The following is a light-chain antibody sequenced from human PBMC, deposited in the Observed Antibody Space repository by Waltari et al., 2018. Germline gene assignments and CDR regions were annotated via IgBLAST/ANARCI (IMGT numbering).Light chain of an antibody. Sequence: QSALTQPPSASGSPGRSVTISCAGTSNDVGGYNYVSWYQQHPGKAPKLIIYEVIKRPSGVPDRFSGSKSGNTASLTVSGLQADDEAAYYCSSYAGGNNPYVFGTGTEVTVL. CDR3: SSYAGGNNPYV. CDR2: EVI. J-gene: IGLJ1*01. CDR1: SNDVGGYNY. V-gene: IGLV2-8*01.